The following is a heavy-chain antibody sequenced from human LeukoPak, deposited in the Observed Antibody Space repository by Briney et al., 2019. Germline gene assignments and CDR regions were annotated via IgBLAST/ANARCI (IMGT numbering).Heavy chain of an antibody. D-gene: IGHD2-15*01. CDR1: GFKFSDYS. CDR3: ARRLFDCSDHSCNDY. J-gene: IGHJ4*02. Sequence: GGSLRLSFVASGFKFSDYSMNWVRQAPGKGPEWISYITSGGGMIFYADSAKGRFTISRDNAKNSLFLQMNSLRVEDTAVYYCARRLFDCSDHSCNDYWGQGTLVTVSS. V-gene: IGHV3-48*04. CDR2: ITSGGGMI.